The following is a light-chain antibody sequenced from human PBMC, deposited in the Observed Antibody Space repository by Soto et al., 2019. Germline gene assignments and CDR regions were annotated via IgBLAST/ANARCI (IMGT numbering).Light chain of an antibody. Sequence: DIQMTQSPSTLPASVGDRVTITCRASQSIITWLAWFQQAPGKAPKILISDASSLKSGVPSRFSGSGSGTELTLTISSLQPDDFATYYCQQYHIYPLTFGGGTKVEI. V-gene: IGKV1-5*01. CDR3: QQYHIYPLT. CDR1: QSIITW. CDR2: DAS. J-gene: IGKJ4*01.